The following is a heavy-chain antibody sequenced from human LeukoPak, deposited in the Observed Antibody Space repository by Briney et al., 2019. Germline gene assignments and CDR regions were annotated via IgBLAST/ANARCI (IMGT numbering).Heavy chain of an antibody. D-gene: IGHD6-13*01. Sequence: GGSLRLSCAASGFTFSSYGMHWVRQAPGKGLEWVAVIWYDGSNKYYADSVKGRFTISRDNSKNTLYLQMNSLRAEDTAVYYCAKDQAAAGDRLVGYWGQGTLVTVSS. J-gene: IGHJ4*02. CDR2: IWYDGSNK. CDR1: GFTFSSYG. CDR3: AKDQAAAGDRLVGY. V-gene: IGHV3-30*02.